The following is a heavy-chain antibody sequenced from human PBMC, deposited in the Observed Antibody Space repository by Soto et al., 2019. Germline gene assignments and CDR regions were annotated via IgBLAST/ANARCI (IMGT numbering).Heavy chain of an antibody. CDR3: AGQKDGYLDY. Sequence: EVQLVESGGGLVQPGGSLRLSCAASGFTVSSNYMSWVRQAPGKGLEWLSIIYSDGSTYYADSVKGRFTISRHNSKNTLYLQMDSLRPEDTAVYYCAGQKDGYLDYWGQGTLVTVSS. V-gene: IGHV3-53*04. J-gene: IGHJ4*02. CDR2: IYSDGST. CDR1: GFTVSSNY.